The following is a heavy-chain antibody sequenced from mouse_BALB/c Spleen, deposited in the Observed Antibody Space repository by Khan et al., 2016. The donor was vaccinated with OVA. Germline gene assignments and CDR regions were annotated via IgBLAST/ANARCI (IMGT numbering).Heavy chain of an antibody. CDR1: GFSLTNYG. Sequence: QVQLKQSGPGLVQPSQSLSITCTVSGFSLTNYGVHWVRQSPGKGLEWLGLIWSGGSTDYNAAFISRLSISKANSKSQVFFKMNSLQANDTAIYYCARNYDYDEGLAYWGQGTLVTVSA. V-gene: IGHV2-2*02. D-gene: IGHD2-4*01. CDR3: ARNYDYDEGLAY. CDR2: IWSGGST. J-gene: IGHJ3*01.